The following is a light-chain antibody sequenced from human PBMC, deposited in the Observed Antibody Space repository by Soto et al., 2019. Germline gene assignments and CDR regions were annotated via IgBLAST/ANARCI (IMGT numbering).Light chain of an antibody. CDR3: QQYGSSPWT. CDR1: QSVSSSY. CDR2: GAS. Sequence: EIVLTQSPGTLSFSPGERATLSCRASQSVSSSYLAWHQQKPGQAPRLLIYGASTRATGIPDRFSGSGSGTDFNPTISRLEPEDFAVYYCQQYGSSPWTFGQGTKVEIK. V-gene: IGKV3-20*01. J-gene: IGKJ1*01.